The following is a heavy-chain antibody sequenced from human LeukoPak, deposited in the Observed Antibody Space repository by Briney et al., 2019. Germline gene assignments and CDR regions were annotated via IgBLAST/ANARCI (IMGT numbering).Heavy chain of an antibody. Sequence: ASVKVSCKASGYAFTSYGISWVRQAPGQGLEWMGWISAYNGNTNYAQKLQGRVTMTTDTSTSTACMELRSLRSDDTAVYYCARESTVSGFDYWGQGTLVAVSS. J-gene: IGHJ4*02. CDR1: GYAFTSYG. CDR2: ISAYNGNT. V-gene: IGHV1-18*01. D-gene: IGHD2-15*01. CDR3: ARESTVSGFDY.